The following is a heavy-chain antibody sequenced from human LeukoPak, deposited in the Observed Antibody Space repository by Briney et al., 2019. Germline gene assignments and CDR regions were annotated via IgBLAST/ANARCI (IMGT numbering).Heavy chain of an antibody. J-gene: IGHJ4*02. CDR3: VRDRPNYYGSDGHYYRRDGDY. CDR1: GFTFSIYA. CDR2: ITSRGEST. V-gene: IGHV3-23*01. D-gene: IGHD3-22*01. Sequence: GGSLRLSCAASGFTFSIYAMSWVRQAPGKGLQWVSSITSRGESTWYVDSVKGRFTITRDNSENTLYLQMHSLRAEDTAAYYCVRDRPNYYGSDGHYYRRDGDYWGRGTLVSVSS.